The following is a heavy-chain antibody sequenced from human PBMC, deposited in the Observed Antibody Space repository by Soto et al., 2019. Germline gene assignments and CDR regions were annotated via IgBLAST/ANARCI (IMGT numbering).Heavy chain of an antibody. CDR3: AKWRVRGQLVSNNY. J-gene: IGHJ4*02. D-gene: IGHD6-6*01. CDR1: GFTFSSYA. V-gene: IGHV3-23*01. Sequence: GGSLRLSCAASGFTFSSYAMSWVRQAPGKGLEWVSAISGSGGSTYYADSVKGRFTISRDNSKNTLYLQMNSLRAEDTAVYYCAKWRVRGQLVSNNYWGQGTLVTISS. CDR2: ISGSGGST.